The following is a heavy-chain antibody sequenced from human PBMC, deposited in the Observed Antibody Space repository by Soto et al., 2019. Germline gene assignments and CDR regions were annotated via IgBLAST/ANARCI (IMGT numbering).Heavy chain of an antibody. V-gene: IGHV3-15*05. CDR3: TMSWEWEKLYFDY. Sequence: EVQLVESGGGLVKPGGSLRLSCAASGFTFSNAWMTWVRQPPGKGLEWVGQIKSEPDGGTIDYATPVKGRFTISRDDSKNTLYLQMNNLNTKDTGVYYCTMSWEWEKLYFDYWGQGTLVTVSS. D-gene: IGHD1-26*01. CDR1: GFTFSNAW. CDR2: IKSEPDGGTI. J-gene: IGHJ4*02.